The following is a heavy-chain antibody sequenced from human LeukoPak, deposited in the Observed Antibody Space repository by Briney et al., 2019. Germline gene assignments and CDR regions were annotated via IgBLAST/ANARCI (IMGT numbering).Heavy chain of an antibody. V-gene: IGHV4-34*01. J-gene: IGHJ4*02. CDR3: ARGGYDILTGYGGFDY. CDR2: INHSGST. D-gene: IGHD3-9*01. Sequence: SETLSLTCAVYGGSFSGYYWSWIRQPPGKGLEWIREINHSGSTNYNPSLKSRVTISVDTSKNQFSLKLSSVTAADTAVYYCARGGYDILTGYGGFDYWGQGTLVTVSS. CDR1: GGSFSGYY.